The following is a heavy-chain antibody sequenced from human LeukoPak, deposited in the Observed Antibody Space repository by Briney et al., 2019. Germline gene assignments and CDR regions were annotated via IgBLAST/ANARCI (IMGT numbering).Heavy chain of an antibody. V-gene: IGHV3-30*03. Sequence: GGSLRLSCVASGFPFSSYWMTWVRQAPGKGLEWVAVISYDGSNKYYADSVKGRFTISRDNSKNTLYVQINSLRAEDTAVYYCARPLDPGNYYDSSGSFVYWGQGTLATVSS. CDR2: ISYDGSNK. CDR1: GFPFSSYW. CDR3: ARPLDPGNYYDSSGSFVY. J-gene: IGHJ4*02. D-gene: IGHD3-22*01.